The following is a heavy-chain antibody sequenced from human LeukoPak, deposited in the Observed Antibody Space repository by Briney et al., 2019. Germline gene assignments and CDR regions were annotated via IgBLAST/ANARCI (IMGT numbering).Heavy chain of an antibody. Sequence: ASVKVSCKVSGYTLTELSMHWVRQAPGNGLEWMGGFDPEDGETIYAQKFQGRVTMTEDTSTDTAYMELSSLRSEDTAVYYCATMATLGYCSGGSCYDQLYCFDYWGQGTLVTVSS. CDR3: ATMATLGYCSGGSCYDQLYCFDY. D-gene: IGHD2-15*01. J-gene: IGHJ4*02. CDR2: FDPEDGET. V-gene: IGHV1-24*01. CDR1: GYTLTELS.